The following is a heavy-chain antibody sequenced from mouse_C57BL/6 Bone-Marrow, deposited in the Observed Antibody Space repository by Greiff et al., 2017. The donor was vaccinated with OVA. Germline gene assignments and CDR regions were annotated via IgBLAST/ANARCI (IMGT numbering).Heavy chain of an antibody. Sequence: EVKLVESGGGLVKPGGSLKLSCAASGFTFSSYAMSWVRQTPAKRLEWVATISDGGSYTYYPDNVKGRFTISRDNAKNNLYLQMSHLKSEDTAMYYCARASYYYVYYYDYWGQGTSVTVSS. D-gene: IGHD1-1*01. J-gene: IGHJ2*02. CDR2: ISDGGSYT. CDR3: ARASYYYVYYYDY. V-gene: IGHV5-4*03. CDR1: GFTFSSYA.